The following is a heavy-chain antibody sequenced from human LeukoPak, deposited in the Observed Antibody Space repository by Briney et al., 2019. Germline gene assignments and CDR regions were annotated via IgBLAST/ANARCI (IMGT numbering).Heavy chain of an antibody. V-gene: IGHV3-7*04. D-gene: IGHD3-10*01. CDR3: ARGSGSYYNGDY. CDR1: GFTFSSYW. Sequence: GGSLRLSCAASGFTFSSYWMSWVRQAPGKGLEWVANIKQDGSEKYYVDSVKGRFTISRDNAKNLLYLQMNSLRAEDTALYYCARGSGSYYNGDYWGQGTLVTVSS. J-gene: IGHJ4*02. CDR2: IKQDGSEK.